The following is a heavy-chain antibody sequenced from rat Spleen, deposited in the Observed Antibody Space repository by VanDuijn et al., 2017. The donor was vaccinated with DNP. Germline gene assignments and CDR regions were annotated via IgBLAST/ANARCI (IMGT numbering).Heavy chain of an antibody. Sequence: EVQLVESGGGLVQPGRSLKLSCAASGFTFSDYYMAWVRQAPTKGLEWVAYIRYDGGDNTYYRDSVKGRFTISRDNAKSTLYLQMDSLRSEETATYYCARHVSTTAGNYGMDAWGQGTSVTVSS. D-gene: IGHD1-2*01. J-gene: IGHJ4*01. CDR2: IRYDGGDNT. V-gene: IGHV5S11*01. CDR1: GFTFSDYY. CDR3: ARHVSTTAGNYGMDA.